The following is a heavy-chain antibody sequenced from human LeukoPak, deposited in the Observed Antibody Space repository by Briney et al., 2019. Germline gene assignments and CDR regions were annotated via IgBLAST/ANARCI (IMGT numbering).Heavy chain of an antibody. CDR2: INPKSGDT. V-gene: IGHV1-2*06. J-gene: IGHJ4*02. D-gene: IGHD2-15*01. Sequence: ASVKVSCKASGYTFTDYYMHWVRQAPGQGLEWMGRINPKSGDTSSAQKFRGRVTMTRDTSVSTAYMELGRLTSDDTAIYYCARDSRVAGDYWGQGTLVTVSS. CDR3: ARDSRVAGDY. CDR1: GYTFTDYY.